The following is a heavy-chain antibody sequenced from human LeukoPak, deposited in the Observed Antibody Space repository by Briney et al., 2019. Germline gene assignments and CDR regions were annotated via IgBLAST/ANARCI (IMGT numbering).Heavy chain of an antibody. CDR2: INPNSGDT. CDR3: ARVPSMIRGVVNYGMDV. CDR1: GYXFTGYF. Sequence: ASVKVSCKTSGYXFTGYFMRWVRQAPGQGLEWMGWINPNSGDTKYAQRFQGRVTMTRDTSINTAYMEMRRLTSGDTAVYYCARVPSMIRGVVNYGMDVWGQGTTVTVSS. D-gene: IGHD3-10*01. V-gene: IGHV1-2*02. J-gene: IGHJ6*02.